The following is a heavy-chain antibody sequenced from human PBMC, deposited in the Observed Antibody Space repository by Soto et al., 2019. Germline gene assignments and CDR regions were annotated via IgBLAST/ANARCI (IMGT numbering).Heavy chain of an antibody. Sequence: GSLRLSCAFSCFIFSSDDMSWVRQAPGKGLEWVSTILVGGSTHYEDSVKGRFTISRDTSKNTVYLQMNSLTAGDTAFYYCAKATATSGGAFEIYGQGTMVTVSS. CDR2: ILVGGST. CDR1: CFIFSSDD. CDR3: AKATATSGGAFEI. D-gene: IGHD1-1*01. V-gene: IGHV3-23*01. J-gene: IGHJ3*02.